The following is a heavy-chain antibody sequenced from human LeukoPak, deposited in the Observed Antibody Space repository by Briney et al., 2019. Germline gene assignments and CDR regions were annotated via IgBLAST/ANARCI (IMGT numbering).Heavy chain of an antibody. CDR3: ARDRWGFFES. D-gene: IGHD3-3*01. CDR1: GFTVSSNY. J-gene: IGHJ4*02. Sequence: GGSLRLSCAASGFTVSSNYMSWVRQAPGKGLEWVSVIYSGGSTYYADSVKGRFTISRYNAKNSLYLQMNSLRAEDTAVYYCARDRWGFFESWGQGTLVTVSS. V-gene: IGHV3-53*01. CDR2: IYSGGST.